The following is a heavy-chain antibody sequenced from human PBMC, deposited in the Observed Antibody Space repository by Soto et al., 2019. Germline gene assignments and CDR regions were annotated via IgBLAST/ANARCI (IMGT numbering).Heavy chain of an antibody. D-gene: IGHD2-15*01. CDR3: ARGPPVVVAATPFRWFDP. CDR2: INHSGST. CDR1: GGSFSGYY. J-gene: IGHJ5*02. V-gene: IGHV4-34*01. Sequence: PSETLSLTCAVYGGSFSGYYWSWIRHPPGKGLEWIGEINHSGSTNYNPSLKSRVTISVDTSKNQFSLKLSSVTAADTAVYYCARGPPVVVAATPFRWFDPWGQGTLVTVSS.